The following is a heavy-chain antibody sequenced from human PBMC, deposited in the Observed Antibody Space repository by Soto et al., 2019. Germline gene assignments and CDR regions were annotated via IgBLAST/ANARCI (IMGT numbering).Heavy chain of an antibody. Sequence: ASVKVSCKASGYTFTGYYMHWVRQAPGQGLEWMGWINPNSGGTNYAQKFQGWVTMTRDTSISTAYMELSRLRSDDTAVYYCARQEGYYYDSSGYYHGPPGDDAFDIWGQGTMVTVSS. V-gene: IGHV1-2*04. CDR3: ARQEGYYYDSSGYYHGPPGDDAFDI. CDR2: INPNSGGT. D-gene: IGHD3-22*01. J-gene: IGHJ3*02. CDR1: GYTFTGYY.